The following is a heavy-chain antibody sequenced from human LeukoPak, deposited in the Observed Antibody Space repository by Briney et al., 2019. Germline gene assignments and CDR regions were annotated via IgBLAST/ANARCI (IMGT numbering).Heavy chain of an antibody. CDR2: INHSGNT. J-gene: IGHJ6*03. Sequence: SETLSLTCAVSGASFSGYYWSWIRQSPGKGLEWIGEINHSGNTNYNPSLKSRVTISVDTSKNQFSMKLSSVTAADTAVYYSATSLTTVTHYYYYMDVWGKGTTVTVSS. CDR3: ATSLTTVTHYYYYMDV. V-gene: IGHV4-34*01. D-gene: IGHD4-11*01. CDR1: GASFSGYY.